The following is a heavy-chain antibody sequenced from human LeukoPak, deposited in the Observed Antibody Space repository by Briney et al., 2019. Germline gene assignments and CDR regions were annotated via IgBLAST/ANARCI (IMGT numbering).Heavy chain of an antibody. CDR2: IYHSGST. CDR1: GGSISSYY. J-gene: IGHJ5*02. CDR3: ARDVAAAGVDP. V-gene: IGHV4-59*12. D-gene: IGHD6-13*01. Sequence: SETLSLTCTVSGGSISSYYWSWIRQPPGKGLEWIGYIYHSGSTYYNPSLKSRVTISVDRSKNQFSLKLSSVTAADTAVYYCARDVAAAGVDPWGQGTLVTVSS.